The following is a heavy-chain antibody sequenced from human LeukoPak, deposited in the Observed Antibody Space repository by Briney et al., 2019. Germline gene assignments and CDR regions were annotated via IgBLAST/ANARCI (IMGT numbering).Heavy chain of an antibody. CDR1: GFTLSSYV. CDR3: ARGILSPRSVAFDV. CDR2: ISSDGTTK. J-gene: IGHJ3*01. V-gene: IGHV3-30-3*01. Sequence: GGSLRLSCVASGFTLSSYVMHWVRQAPGKGLEWVALISSDGTTKYNADSVEGRFTISRDTSMDTLYLQMNSLRVDDTSVYYCARGILSPRSVAFDVWGQGTMVTVS. D-gene: IGHD3-3*01.